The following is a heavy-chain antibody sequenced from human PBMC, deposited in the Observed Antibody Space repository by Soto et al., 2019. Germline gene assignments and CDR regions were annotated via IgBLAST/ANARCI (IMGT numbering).Heavy chain of an antibody. Sequence: EVQLLESGGGLVQPGGSLRLSCAASGFTFSSYAMRWVRQAPVKGLEWVSAISGSGGSTYYADSVKGRFTISRDNSQNTLYLQMNSLRSEDKAVYYCASRGSGSYYDYWGQGTLVTVSS. J-gene: IGHJ4*02. CDR2: ISGSGGST. CDR1: GFTFSSYA. CDR3: ASRGSGSYYDY. D-gene: IGHD1-26*01. V-gene: IGHV3-23*01.